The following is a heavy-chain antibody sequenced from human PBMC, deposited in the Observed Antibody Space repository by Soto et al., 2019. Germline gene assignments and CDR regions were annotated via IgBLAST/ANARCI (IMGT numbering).Heavy chain of an antibody. Sequence: EVQLLESGGGLVQPGGSLRLSCAASGFTFSSYAMSWVRQPPGKGLEWVSAISGSGVGTYYADSVKGRFTISRDNSKNTLYLQMNSLRAEDTAVYYCAKAPYGVTFPFDYWGQGTLLTVSS. CDR1: GFTFSSYA. CDR3: AKAPYGVTFPFDY. V-gene: IGHV3-23*01. D-gene: IGHD4-4*01. CDR2: ISGSGVGT. J-gene: IGHJ4*02.